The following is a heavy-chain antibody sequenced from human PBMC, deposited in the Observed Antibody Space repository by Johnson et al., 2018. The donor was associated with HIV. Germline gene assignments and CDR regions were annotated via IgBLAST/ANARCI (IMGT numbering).Heavy chain of an antibody. D-gene: IGHD6-13*01. CDR1: GFTFSSYG. Sequence: QVQLVESGGGVVQPGRSLRLSCSASGFTFSSYGMHWVRQAPGKGLEWVAVIWYAGSNKYYTDSVEDRFTISRDNSKNTLYLQMNSLRAEDTAVYYCAKDRDSSSWYGYDAFDIWGQGTMVTVSS. V-gene: IGHV3-33*06. J-gene: IGHJ3*02. CDR2: IWYAGSNK. CDR3: AKDRDSSSWYGYDAFDI.